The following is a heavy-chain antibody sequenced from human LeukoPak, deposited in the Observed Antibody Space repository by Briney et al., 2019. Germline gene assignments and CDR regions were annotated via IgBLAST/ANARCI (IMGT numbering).Heavy chain of an antibody. J-gene: IGHJ4*02. CDR1: GFTFSSYG. D-gene: IGHD5-18*01. CDR3: AKGQIFMDSYGLFDY. CDR2: IRYDGSNK. Sequence: PGGSLRLSCAASGFTFSSYGMHWVRQAPGKGLEWVAFIRYDGSNKYYADSVKGRFTISRDNSKNTLYLQMNSLRAEDTAVYYCAKGQIFMDSYGLFDYWGQGTLVTVSS. V-gene: IGHV3-30*02.